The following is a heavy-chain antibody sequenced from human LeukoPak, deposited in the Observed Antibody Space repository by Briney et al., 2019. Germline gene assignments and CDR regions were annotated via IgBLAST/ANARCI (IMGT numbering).Heavy chain of an antibody. CDR1: GFTFSSYA. V-gene: IGHV3-15*01. D-gene: IGHD1-26*01. CDR2: IKSKTDGGTT. Sequence: GGSLRLSCAVSGFTFSSYAMSWVRQAPAKGLEWVGRIKSKTDGGTTEYAAPVKGRFTISRDDSRTTVVLQVDSLKTEDTAVYYCVTEFMGAFNYWGQGTLVTVSS. CDR3: VTEFMGAFNY. J-gene: IGHJ4*02.